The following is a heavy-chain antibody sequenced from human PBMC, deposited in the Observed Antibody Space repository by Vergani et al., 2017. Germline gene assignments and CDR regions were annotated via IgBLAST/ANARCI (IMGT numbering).Heavy chain of an antibody. CDR1: GGSFSGYY. D-gene: IGHD6-13*01. CDR2: INHSGST. CDR3: ASGRRHRGSSSWSEHYYYYYGMDV. V-gene: IGHV4-34*01. J-gene: IGHJ6*02. Sequence: QVQLQESGPGLVKPSETLSLTCAVYGGSFSGYYWSWIRQPPGKGLEWIGEINHSGSTNYNPSLKSRVTISVDTSKNQFSLKLSSVTAADTAVYYCASGRRHRGSSSWSEHYYYYYGMDVWGQGTTVTVSS.